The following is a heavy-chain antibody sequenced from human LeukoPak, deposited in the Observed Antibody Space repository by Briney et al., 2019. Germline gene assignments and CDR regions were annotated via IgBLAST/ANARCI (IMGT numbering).Heavy chain of an antibody. Sequence: GASVKVSCKASGYTFTSYGISWVGQAPGQGLEWMGWISAYNGNTNYAQKLQGRVTMTTDTSTSTAYMELRSLRSDDTAVYYCARGEYCSSISCYELYYFDYWGQGTLVTVSS. V-gene: IGHV1-18*01. CDR2: ISAYNGNT. J-gene: IGHJ4*02. D-gene: IGHD2-2*01. CDR3: ARGEYCSSISCYELYYFDY. CDR1: GYTFTSYG.